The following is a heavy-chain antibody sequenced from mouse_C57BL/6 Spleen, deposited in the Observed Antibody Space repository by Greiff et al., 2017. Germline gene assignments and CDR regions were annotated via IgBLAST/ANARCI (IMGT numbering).Heavy chain of an antibody. CDR3: ARGVTGDWYFDV. J-gene: IGHJ1*03. V-gene: IGHV1-52*01. D-gene: IGHD2-13*01. CDR2: IDPSDSET. Sequence: QVQLQQPGAELVRPGSSVKLSCKASGYTFTSYWMHWVKQRPIQGLEWIGNIDPSDSETHYNQKFKDKATLTVDKSSSTAYMQLSSLTSEDSAVYYCARGVTGDWYFDVWGTGTTVTVSS. CDR1: GYTFTSYW.